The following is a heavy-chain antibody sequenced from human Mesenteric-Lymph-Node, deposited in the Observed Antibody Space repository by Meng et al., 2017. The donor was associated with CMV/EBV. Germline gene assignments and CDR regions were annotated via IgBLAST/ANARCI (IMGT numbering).Heavy chain of an antibody. Sequence: FSDGSMSWGSRAPGKGLDWVKRTGNKPNSYNTQIAASVKGRFTISRNESKNLLYLQMNRLKTGDTAVYYCAREVITMIGTRMGAFDIWGQGTMVTVSS. D-gene: IGHD3-22*01. CDR3: AREVITMIGTRMGAFDI. CDR1: FSDGS. J-gene: IGHJ3*02. V-gene: IGHV3-72*01. CDR2: TGNKPNSYNT.